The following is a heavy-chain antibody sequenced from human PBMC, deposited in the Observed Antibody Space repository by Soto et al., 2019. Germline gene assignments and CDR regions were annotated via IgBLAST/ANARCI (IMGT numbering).Heavy chain of an antibody. CDR3: ARDRYYYGSGGLALDY. Sequence: SETLSLTCTVFGGSISSYYWSWIRQPPGKGLEWIGYVYYSGSTNYNPSLKSRVTISVDTSKNQFSLKLSSVTAADTAVYYCARDRYYYGSGGLALDYWGQGTLVTVSS. J-gene: IGHJ4*02. V-gene: IGHV4-59*01. CDR1: GGSISSYY. CDR2: VYYSGST. D-gene: IGHD3-10*01.